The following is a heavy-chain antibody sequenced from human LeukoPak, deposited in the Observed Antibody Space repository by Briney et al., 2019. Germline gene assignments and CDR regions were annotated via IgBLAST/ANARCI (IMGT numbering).Heavy chain of an antibody. V-gene: IGHV4-4*07. CDR3: ARGIVFSSSWNTWFDP. CDR1: GGSISSYH. J-gene: IGHJ5*02. D-gene: IGHD6-13*01. CDR2: IYTSGNT. Sequence: SETLSLTCTVSGGSISSYHWSWIRQPAGKGLEWIGRIYTSGNTNYNPSLKCRVTMSVDTSKNQFSLKLNSVTAADTAVYYCARGIVFSSSWNTWFDPWGQGTLVTVSS.